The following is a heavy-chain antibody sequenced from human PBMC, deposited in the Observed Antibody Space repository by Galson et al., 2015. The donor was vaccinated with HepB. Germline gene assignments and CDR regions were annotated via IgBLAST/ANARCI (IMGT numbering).Heavy chain of an antibody. J-gene: IGHJ6*02. Sequence: SLRLSCAASGFTSSNYGMHWVRQAPGKGLEWVAVIWYDGSNKYYVDSVKGRFTISRDNSKNTLYLQMNSLRAEGTAVYYCAKGNYYYYYGMDVWGQGTTVTVSS. CDR3: AKGNYYYYYGMDV. CDR2: IWYDGSNK. D-gene: IGHD3-10*01. V-gene: IGHV3-33*06. CDR1: GFTSSNYG.